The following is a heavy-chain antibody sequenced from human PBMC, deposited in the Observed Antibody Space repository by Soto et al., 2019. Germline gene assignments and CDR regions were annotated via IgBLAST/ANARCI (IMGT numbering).Heavy chain of an antibody. J-gene: IGHJ6*02. CDR1: GFTFGDYA. D-gene: IGHD5-18*01. Sequence: PGGSLRLSCTASGFTFGDYAMSWVRQAPGKGLGWVGFIRSKAYGGTTEYAASVKGRFTISRDDSKSIAYLQMNSLKTEDTAVYYCTRVGSYGWGFHYYYYYGMDVWGQGTTVTVSS. CDR3: TRVGSYGWGFHYYYYYGMDV. CDR2: IRSKAYGGTT. V-gene: IGHV3-49*04.